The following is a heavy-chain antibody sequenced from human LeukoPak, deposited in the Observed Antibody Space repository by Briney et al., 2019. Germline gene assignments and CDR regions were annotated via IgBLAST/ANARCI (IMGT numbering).Heavy chain of an antibody. CDR1: GFILSNHW. D-gene: IGHD1/OR15-1a*01. CDR3: ARNNDMDV. V-gene: IGHV3-7*03. J-gene: IGHJ6*02. Sequence: QSGSSLRLSCAASGFILSNHWMTWVRQAPGKGPEWVANMNKDGSEKYYVDFVKGRFTISRDTAKNSLYLQMNNLRAEDTALYYCARNNDMDVWGQGTTVIVSS. CDR2: MNKDGSEK.